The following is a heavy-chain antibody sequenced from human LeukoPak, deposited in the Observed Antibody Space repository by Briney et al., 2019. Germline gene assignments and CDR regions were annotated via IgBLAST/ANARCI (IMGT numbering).Heavy chain of an antibody. CDR3: ARRFAPHYYDSSGYFRAFDI. D-gene: IGHD3-22*01. CDR2: INHSGST. J-gene: IGHJ3*02. CDR1: GAPITYY. V-gene: IGHV4-34*01. Sequence: SGTLSLTCAVSGAPITYYWSWVRQPPGKGLEWIGEINHSGSTNYNPSLKSRVTISVDTSKNQFSLKLSSVTAADTAVYYCARRFAPHYYDSSGYFRAFDIWGQGTMVTVSS.